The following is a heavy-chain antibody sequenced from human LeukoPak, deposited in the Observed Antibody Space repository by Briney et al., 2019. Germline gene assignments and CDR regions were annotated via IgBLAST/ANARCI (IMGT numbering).Heavy chain of an antibody. V-gene: IGHV3-43D*03. D-gene: IGHD3-10*01. CDR2: ISWDGGST. J-gene: IGHJ4*02. Sequence: GGSLRLSCAASGFTFDDYAMHWVRQAPGKGLEWVSLISWDGGSTYYADSVKGRFTISRDNSKNSLYLQMNSLRAEDTALYYCAKDYGSGSEGFDYWGQGTLVTVSS. CDR3: AKDYGSGSEGFDY. CDR1: GFTFDDYA.